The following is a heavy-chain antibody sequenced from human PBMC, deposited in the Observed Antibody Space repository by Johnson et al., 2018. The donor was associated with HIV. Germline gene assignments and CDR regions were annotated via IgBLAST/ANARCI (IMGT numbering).Heavy chain of an antibody. J-gene: IGHJ3*02. CDR3: ARSPYCGMGRWAFDI. CDR2: IYSGGST. Sequence: VQLVESGGGLVQPGGSLILSCAASGFTVSNNYVNWVRQAPGKGLEWVSVIYSGGSTYYADSVKGRFTISRDNAKNSLYLQMNSLRAEDTAVYYCARSPYCGMGRWAFDIWGQGTMVTVSS. D-gene: IGHD2-8*02. V-gene: IGHV3-66*02. CDR1: GFTVSNNY.